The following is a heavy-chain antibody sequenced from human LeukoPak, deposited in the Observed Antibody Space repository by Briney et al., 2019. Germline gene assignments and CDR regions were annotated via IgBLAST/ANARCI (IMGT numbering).Heavy chain of an antibody. J-gene: IGHJ4*02. CDR1: GYTFTSYY. Sequence: APVKVSCKASGYTFTSYYMHWVRQAPGQGLEWMAIINPSGGSTRYAQKFQGRVTMTRDTSTNTVYMEPSSLRSEDTAVYYCARDPRPSYDSSDYYYPGDYWGQGTLVTVSS. CDR2: INPSGGST. D-gene: IGHD3-22*01. V-gene: IGHV1-46*01. CDR3: ARDPRPSYDSSDYYYPGDY.